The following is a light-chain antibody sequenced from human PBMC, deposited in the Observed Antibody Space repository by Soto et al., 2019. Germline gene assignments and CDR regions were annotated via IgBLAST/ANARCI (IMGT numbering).Light chain of an antibody. CDR1: SSDVGAHNS. CDR3: SSYTGSNNHVV. Sequence: QSALTQPPSASGSPGQSVTISCTGTSSDVGAHNSVSWYQHHPGKAPRLVIYEVTKRPSGVPDHFSGSKSGNTASLTVSGLQAEDEADYYCSSYTGSNNHVVFGGGTQLTVL. V-gene: IGLV2-8*01. CDR2: EVT. J-gene: IGLJ2*01.